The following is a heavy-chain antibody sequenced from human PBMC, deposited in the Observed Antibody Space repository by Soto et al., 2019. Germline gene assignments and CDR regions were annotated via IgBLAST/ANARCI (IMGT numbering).Heavy chain of an antibody. CDR1: GFTFSDYY. Sequence: PGGSLRLSCAASGFTFSDYYMSWIRQAPGKGLEWVSYISSSGSTIYYADSVKGRFTISRDNAKNSLYLQMNSLRAEDTAVYYCAAGGLDFYYYYMDVWGKGTTVTVSS. D-gene: IGHD3-16*01. V-gene: IGHV3-11*01. CDR3: AAGGLDFYYYYMDV. CDR2: ISSSGSTI. J-gene: IGHJ6*03.